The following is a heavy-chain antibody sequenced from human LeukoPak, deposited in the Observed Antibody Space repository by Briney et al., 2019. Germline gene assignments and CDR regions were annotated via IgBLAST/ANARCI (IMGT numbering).Heavy chain of an antibody. D-gene: IGHD6-13*01. CDR3: ASDRIAAAGTGYYYYYYGMDV. CDR2: INHSGST. Sequence: SETLSLTCAVYGGSFSGYYWSWIRQPPGKGLEWIGEINHSGSTNYNPSLKSRVTISVDTSKNQFSLKLSSVTAADTAVYYCASDRIAAAGTGYYYYYYGMDVWGQGTTVTVSS. V-gene: IGHV4-34*01. CDR1: GGSFSGYY. J-gene: IGHJ6*02.